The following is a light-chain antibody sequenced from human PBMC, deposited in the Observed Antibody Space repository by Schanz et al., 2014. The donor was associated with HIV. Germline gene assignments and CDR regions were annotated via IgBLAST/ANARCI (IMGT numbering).Light chain of an antibody. J-gene: IGKJ3*01. V-gene: IGKV3-20*01. Sequence: EIVLTQSPGTLSLSRGERATLSCRASQSVSFKLAWYQQKPGQAPRLLIYDTSGSATGITHRFRGSGAGTDFTLPIRRLEPEDFAVYYCQQYGSSPPFTFGPGTKVDIK. CDR2: DTS. CDR3: QQYGSSPPFT. CDR1: QSVSFK.